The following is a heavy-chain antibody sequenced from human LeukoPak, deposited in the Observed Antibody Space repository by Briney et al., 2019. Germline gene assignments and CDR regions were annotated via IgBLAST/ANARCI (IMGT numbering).Heavy chain of an antibody. CDR3: ARNRAARPIYFDY. J-gene: IGHJ4*02. CDR1: GGSISSGGYS. D-gene: IGHD6-6*01. V-gene: IGHV4-30-4*07. Sequence: SETLSLTCAVSGGSISSGGYSWSWIRQPPGKEMEWIGYIYYSGSTYYNPSLKSRVIISVGKSKNQFSLKLSSVTAADTAVYYCARNRAARPIYFDYWGQGTLVTVSS. CDR2: IYYSGST.